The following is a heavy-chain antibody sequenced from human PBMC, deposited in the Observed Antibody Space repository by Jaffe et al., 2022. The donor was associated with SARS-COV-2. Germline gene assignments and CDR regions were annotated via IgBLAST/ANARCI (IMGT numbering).Heavy chain of an antibody. Sequence: EVQLLESGGGLVQPGGSLRLSCAASGFTYDSYAMSWVRQAPGKGLEWVSAISGTGGSTYYADSVKGRFTISRDNSKNTLYLQMNSLRAEDTAVYYCAKDQGIAVTSTLDSWGQGTLVTVSS. J-gene: IGHJ4*02. CDR2: ISGTGGST. CDR1: GFTYDSYA. CDR3: AKDQGIAVTSTLDS. V-gene: IGHV3-23*01. D-gene: IGHD6-19*01.